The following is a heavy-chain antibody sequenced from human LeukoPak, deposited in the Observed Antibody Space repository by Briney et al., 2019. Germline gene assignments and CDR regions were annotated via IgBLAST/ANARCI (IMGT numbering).Heavy chain of an antibody. CDR3: ASGAWAARLNS. V-gene: IGHV4-34*12. J-gene: IGHJ4*02. CDR2: IFDGKTI. Sequence: KTSEALSLTCAVYGESLNYYYWSWIRQSPGKGLEWIGDIFDGKTINYNPSLKSRVTISAATSSQQFSLNLKSVTAADTAVYFCASGAWAARLNSWAQGALVIVSS. CDR1: GESLNYYY. D-gene: IGHD4-23*01.